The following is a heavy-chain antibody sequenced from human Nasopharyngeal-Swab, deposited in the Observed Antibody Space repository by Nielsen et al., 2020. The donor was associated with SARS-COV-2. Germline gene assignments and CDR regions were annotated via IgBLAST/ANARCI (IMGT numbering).Heavy chain of an antibody. J-gene: IGHJ6*03. D-gene: IGHD3-16*02. Sequence: LSLTFSASGFSFSTYWMTWVRQAPGKGLEWVANIKQDGSEKYYVDSVKGRFTVSRDNPKNLLYLQVNSLRAEDTAVYYCARQGVFVPAYFHQYYMDVWGKGTTVTVSS. V-gene: IGHV3-7*03. CDR2: IKQDGSEK. CDR1: GFSFSTYW. CDR3: ARQGVFVPAYFHQYYMDV.